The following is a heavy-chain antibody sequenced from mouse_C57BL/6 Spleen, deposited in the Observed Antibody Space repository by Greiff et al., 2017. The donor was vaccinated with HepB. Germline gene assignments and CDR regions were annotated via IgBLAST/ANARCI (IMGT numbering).Heavy chain of an antibody. J-gene: IGHJ3*01. CDR3: TRGDYYGSSYSFAY. D-gene: IGHD1-1*01. V-gene: IGHV1-5*01. CDR1: GYTFTSYW. Sequence: EVQLQQSGTVLARPGASVKMSCKTSGYTFTSYWMHWVKQRPGQGLEWIGAIYPGNSDTSYNQKFKGKAKLTAVTSASTAYMELSSLTNEDAAVYYYTRGDYYGSSYSFAYWGQGTMLTVSA. CDR2: IYPGNSDT.